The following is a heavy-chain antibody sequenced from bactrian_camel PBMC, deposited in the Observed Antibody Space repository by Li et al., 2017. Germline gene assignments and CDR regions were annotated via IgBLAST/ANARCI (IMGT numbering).Heavy chain of an antibody. Sequence: VQLVESGGGSVQAGGTLRLSCSASGVTYSNYCMGWFRQAPGKEREVVATIYHGGATTYYADSVKGRFTISKDKAKDTVYLQMNNLKPEDTARYSCKTNCMPLGAYWFLSDSGYWGLGTQVTVS. CDR2: IYHGGATT. CDR3: KTNCMPLGAYWFLSDSGY. D-gene: IGHD1*01. V-gene: IGHV3S40*01. J-gene: IGHJ6*01. CDR1: GVTYSNYC.